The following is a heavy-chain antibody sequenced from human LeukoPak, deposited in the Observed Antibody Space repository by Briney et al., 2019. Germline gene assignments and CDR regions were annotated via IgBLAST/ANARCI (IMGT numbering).Heavy chain of an antibody. J-gene: IGHJ4*02. V-gene: IGHV4-61*02. CDR1: GGSISSGSYY. CDR3: ARDRSTVTTYIDY. D-gene: IGHD4-17*01. Sequence: RASETLSLTCTVSGGSISSGSYYWSWIRQPAGKGLEWIGRIYTSGSTNYNPSLKSRVTISVDTSKNQFSLKLSSVTAADTAVYYCARDRSTVTTYIDYWGQGTLVTVSS. CDR2: IYTSGST.